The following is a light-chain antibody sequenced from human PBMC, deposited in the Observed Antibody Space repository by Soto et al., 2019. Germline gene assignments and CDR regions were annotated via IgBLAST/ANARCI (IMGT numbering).Light chain of an antibody. Sequence: EIVLTQSPGTLSLSPGERATLSCRASQSVSSSYLAWYQQGPGQAPRLLIFGASSRATGIPDRFSGSGSGTDFALTISRLEPEDFAVYYCQQYGSSPITFGQGTRLEIK. CDR2: GAS. CDR1: QSVSSSY. V-gene: IGKV3-20*01. J-gene: IGKJ5*01. CDR3: QQYGSSPIT.